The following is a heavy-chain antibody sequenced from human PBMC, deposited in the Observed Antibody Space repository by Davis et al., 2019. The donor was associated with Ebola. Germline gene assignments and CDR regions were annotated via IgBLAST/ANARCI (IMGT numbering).Heavy chain of an antibody. CDR2: IYYSGTT. J-gene: IGHJ5*02. CDR3: ARRRLIGFEELFP. CDR1: GGSISSYY. D-gene: IGHD3-10*01. V-gene: IGHV4-59*12. Sequence: SETLSLTCPLSGGSISSYYWSWIRQPPGKGLEWIAYIYYSGTTNYHPSLQSRVTISVDTSKNQISLKLSCVTAADTAVYYCARRRLIGFEELFPWGQGTLVTVSS.